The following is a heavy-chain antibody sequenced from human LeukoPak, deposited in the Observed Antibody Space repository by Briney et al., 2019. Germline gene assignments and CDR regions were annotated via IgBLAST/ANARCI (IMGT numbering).Heavy chain of an antibody. J-gene: IGHJ5*02. CDR2: ISYHGSNK. CDR1: GFTFSSYG. Sequence: PGGSLRLSCAASGFTFSSYGMHWVRQAPGKGLQWVAFISYHGSNKYYADSVKGRFTISRDNSKNTLYLQMDSPRAEDSAVYYCAPGTVRGWFDPWGQGTLVTASS. D-gene: IGHD4-17*01. V-gene: IGHV3-30*03. CDR3: APGTVRGWFDP.